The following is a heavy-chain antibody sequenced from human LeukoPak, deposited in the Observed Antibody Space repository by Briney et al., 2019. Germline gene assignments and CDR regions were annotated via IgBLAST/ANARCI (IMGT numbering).Heavy chain of an antibody. CDR2: ISSDGSSK. Sequence: GGSLRLSCAASGFTFSLSEFNWVRQAPGRGLEWVSFISSDGSSKYYADSVKGRFTISSDNSKNTLFLQMNSLRAEDTAVYYCAKDLKSMVRGACMDAWGQGTTVTVSS. CDR3: AKDLKSMVRGACMDA. V-gene: IGHV3-48*03. D-gene: IGHD3-10*01. CDR1: GFTFSLSE. J-gene: IGHJ6*02.